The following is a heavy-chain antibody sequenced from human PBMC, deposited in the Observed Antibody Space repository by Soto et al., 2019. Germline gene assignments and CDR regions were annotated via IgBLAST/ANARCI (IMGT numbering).Heavy chain of an antibody. J-gene: IGHJ4*02. CDR2: IIPILGIA. Sequence: QVQLVQSGAEVKKPGSSVKVSCKASGGTFSSYTISWVRQAPGQGLEWMGRIIPILGIANYAQKFQGRVTITADKSTSTAYMELSSLRSEDTAVYYCASRPYDYGDYGWLDYWGQGTLVTVSS. CDR1: GGTFSSYT. D-gene: IGHD4-17*01. CDR3: ASRPYDYGDYGWLDY. V-gene: IGHV1-69*02.